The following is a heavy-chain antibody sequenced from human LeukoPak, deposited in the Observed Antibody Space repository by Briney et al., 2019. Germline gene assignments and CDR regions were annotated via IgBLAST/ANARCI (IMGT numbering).Heavy chain of an antibody. D-gene: IGHD3-9*01. Sequence: PSETLSLTCTVSGGSISSSGYYWGWIRQPPGKGLEWIGSIYYSGNTYYIPSLNSRLTISQDTSNNRFSLTLSSVTAADTAIYYCARDKGHFDVDYWGQGILVTVSS. CDR3: ARDKGHFDVDY. CDR2: IYYSGNT. V-gene: IGHV4-39*07. CDR1: GGSISSSGYY. J-gene: IGHJ4*02.